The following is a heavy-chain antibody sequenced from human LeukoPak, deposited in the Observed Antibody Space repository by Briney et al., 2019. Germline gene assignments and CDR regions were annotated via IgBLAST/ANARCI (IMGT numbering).Heavy chain of an antibody. V-gene: IGHV3-7*01. D-gene: IGHD3-9*01. Sequence: GSLRLSCAASGFTFSSYWMSWVRQAPGKGLEWVANIKQDGSEKYYVDSVKGRFTISRDNAKNSLYLQMNSLRAEDTAVYYCARGSRYYDILTGYDYWGQGTLVTVSS. CDR1: GFTFSSYW. J-gene: IGHJ4*02. CDR3: ARGSRYYDILTGYDY. CDR2: IKQDGSEK.